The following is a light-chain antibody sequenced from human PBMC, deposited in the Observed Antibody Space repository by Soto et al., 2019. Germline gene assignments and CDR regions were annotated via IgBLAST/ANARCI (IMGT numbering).Light chain of an antibody. CDR2: APS. V-gene: IGKV1D-12*01. J-gene: IGKJ4*01. CDR1: QGITSW. CDR3: EQANNFPLT. Sequence: DIQMTQSPSSVSASVAARVTITCRASQGITSWLAWYQQKPENAPKLLIYAPSILQSGVPSRFSGSGSGTDVTLTITSLQPEDFATHSFEQANNFPLTYGGRTQVEIK.